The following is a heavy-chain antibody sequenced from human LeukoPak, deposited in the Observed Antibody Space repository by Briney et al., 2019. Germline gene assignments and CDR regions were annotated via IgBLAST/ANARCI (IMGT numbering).Heavy chain of an antibody. D-gene: IGHD2-15*01. CDR3: VRESRVGNWFDP. CDR1: GYTFTSYG. J-gene: IGHJ5*02. V-gene: IGHV1-2*02. CDR2: IDPDNGGT. Sequence: GASVKVSCKASGYTFTSYGISWVRQAPGQGLEWMGWIDPDNGGTNYAQNFQGRVTMSRDTSISTVYMDLSRLTSDDTAVFYCVRESRVGNWFDPWGQGTQVTVSS.